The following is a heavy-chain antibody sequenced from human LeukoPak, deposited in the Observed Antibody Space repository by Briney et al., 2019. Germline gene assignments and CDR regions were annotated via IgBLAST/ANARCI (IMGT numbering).Heavy chain of an antibody. Sequence: ASVKVSCKASGYTFTNYAVHWVRQAPGQRLEWMGWINAGGGDTKYSQKLQGRVTITRDTSASTAYMELRSLRSDDTAVYYCARESRSFDPWGQGTLVTVSS. CDR1: GYTFTNYA. V-gene: IGHV1-3*01. J-gene: IGHJ5*02. CDR3: ARESRSFDP. CDR2: INAGGGDT.